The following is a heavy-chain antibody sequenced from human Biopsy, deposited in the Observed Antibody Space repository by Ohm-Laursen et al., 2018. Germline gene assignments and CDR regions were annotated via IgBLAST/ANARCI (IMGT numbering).Heavy chain of an antibody. D-gene: IGHD3-22*01. Sequence: SETLSLTCHVSGGDINNYYWSWIRQPAGKGLEWIGRIYPGGSTNYNPSLKSRVTMSVDTSKEQLSLRLRSVTAADTAMYYCASVVLGPTNDAFDLWGQGTVVVVSS. CDR3: ASVVLGPTNDAFDL. J-gene: IGHJ3*01. CDR1: GGDINNYY. CDR2: IYPGGST. V-gene: IGHV4-4*07.